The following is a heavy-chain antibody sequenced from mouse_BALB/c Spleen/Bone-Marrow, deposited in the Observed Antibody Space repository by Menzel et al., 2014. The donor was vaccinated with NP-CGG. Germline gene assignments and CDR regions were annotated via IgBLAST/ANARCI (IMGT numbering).Heavy chain of an antibody. V-gene: IGHV1-82*01. Sequence: QVQLQQSGPELVKPGASVKISCKASGYAFSSSWMNWVKQRPGQGLEWIRRIFPGDGDTYYNGKFKGKATLTADKSSSTAYMQLSSLTSVDSAVYFCARSDGYRAMDYWGQGTSVTVSS. CDR3: ARSDGYRAMDY. CDR1: GYAFSSSW. CDR2: IFPGDGDT. D-gene: IGHD2-3*01. J-gene: IGHJ4*01.